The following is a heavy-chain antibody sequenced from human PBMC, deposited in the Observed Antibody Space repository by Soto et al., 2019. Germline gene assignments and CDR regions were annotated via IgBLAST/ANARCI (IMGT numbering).Heavy chain of an antibody. CDR1: GYTFNTYG. CDR2: ISAYDGKT. J-gene: IGHJ5*02. Sequence: ASVKVSCKTSGYTFNTYGINWVRQAPGQGLELMGWISAYDGKTTCEEKFQGRVTLTTDTSTRTAYMELRSLRSDDTAIYYRARDPHEFWTSYWFDPWGQGTPVTVSS. D-gene: IGHD3-3*01. CDR3: ARDPHEFWTSYWFDP. V-gene: IGHV1-18*01.